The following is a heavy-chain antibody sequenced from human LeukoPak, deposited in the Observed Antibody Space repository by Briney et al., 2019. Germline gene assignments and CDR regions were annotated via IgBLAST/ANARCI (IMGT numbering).Heavy chain of an antibody. CDR1: GGTFSSYT. V-gene: IGHV1-69*04. CDR3: ARDKLGYCSSTSCPGGGDALDI. Sequence: SVKVSCKASGGTFSSYTISWVRQAPGQGLEWMGRIIPILGIANYAQKFQGRVTITADKSTSTAYMELSSLRSEDTAVYYCARDKLGYCSSTSCPGGGDALDIWGQGTMVTVSS. J-gene: IGHJ3*02. D-gene: IGHD2-2*01. CDR2: IIPILGIA.